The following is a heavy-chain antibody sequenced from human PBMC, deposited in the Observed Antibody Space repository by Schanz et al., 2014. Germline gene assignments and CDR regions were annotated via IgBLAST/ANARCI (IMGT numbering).Heavy chain of an antibody. Sequence: VQLVESGGGVVQPGRSLRLSCAASGFTFSTYAMHWVRQAPGKGLEWISGISGFGTGAYYADSVKGRFTITRDIAKNSLSLQMNSLRAEDTAVYYCARGYSNIWSPMAYWGQGTLVAVSS. CDR1: GFTFSTYA. V-gene: IGHV3-21*01. CDR2: ISGFGTGA. D-gene: IGHD6-13*01. CDR3: ARGYSNIWSPMAY. J-gene: IGHJ4*02.